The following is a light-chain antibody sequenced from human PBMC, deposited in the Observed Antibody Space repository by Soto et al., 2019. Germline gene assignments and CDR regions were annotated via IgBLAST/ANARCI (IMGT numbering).Light chain of an antibody. CDR1: QSIRSW. Sequence: DIQMTQSPSMLSASVGDRVTITCRDSQSIRSWLAWYQQKPGKAPKLLIYDAYSLESGVPSRFSGRRSGTEFTLTIAGLQPEDFATYYCQQYESYSPLTFGGGTKVEIK. CDR2: DAY. J-gene: IGKJ4*01. V-gene: IGKV1-5*01. CDR3: QQYESYSPLT.